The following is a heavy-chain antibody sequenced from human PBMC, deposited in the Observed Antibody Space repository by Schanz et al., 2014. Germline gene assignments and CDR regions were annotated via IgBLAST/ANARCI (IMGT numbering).Heavy chain of an antibody. Sequence: QLMQSGSEVRKPGASVKVSCKASGYIFGSHGMTWVRQAPGQGLEWMGIINPSGGSTSYAQKFQGRVTMTRDTSTSTVYMELSSLRSEDTAVYYCARDGEAAAGCDYWGQGTLIAVYS. V-gene: IGHV1-46*03. CDR2: INPSGGST. D-gene: IGHD6-13*01. CDR1: GYIFGSHG. J-gene: IGHJ4*02. CDR3: ARDGEAAAGCDY.